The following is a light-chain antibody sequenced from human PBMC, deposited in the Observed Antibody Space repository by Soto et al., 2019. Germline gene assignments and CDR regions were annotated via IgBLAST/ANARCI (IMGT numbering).Light chain of an antibody. J-gene: IGKJ1*01. Sequence: EMVFTQSPVTRSLWPGERATLSCKASQSVSSYLAWYQHKPGQAPRLLIYDASDRATGLPARFSGSGSGTDFTLTISSLEPEDFAVYYCQQRSNWPWTFGQGTKVDIK. V-gene: IGKV3-11*01. CDR1: QSVSSY. CDR3: QQRSNWPWT. CDR2: DAS.